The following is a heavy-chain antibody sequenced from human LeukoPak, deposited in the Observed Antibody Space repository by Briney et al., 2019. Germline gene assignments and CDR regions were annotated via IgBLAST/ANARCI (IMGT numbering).Heavy chain of an antibody. J-gene: IGHJ4*02. D-gene: IGHD5-18*01. Sequence: SETLSLTCTVSGGSISSYYWGWIRQPPGKGLEWIGSIYYSGSTYYNPSLKSRVTISVDTSKNQFSLKLSSVTAADTAVYYCAREGIQLWLPDYWGQGTLVTVSS. CDR3: AREGIQLWLPDY. CDR1: GGSISSYY. CDR2: IYYSGST. V-gene: IGHV4-39*07.